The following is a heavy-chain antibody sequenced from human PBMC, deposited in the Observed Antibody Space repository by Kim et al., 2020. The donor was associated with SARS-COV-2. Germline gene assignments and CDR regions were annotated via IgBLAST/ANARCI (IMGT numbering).Heavy chain of an antibody. J-gene: IGHJ4*02. CDR3: ARDYAHVDPNDSSGYYVVTSN. D-gene: IGHD3-22*01. CDR2: IKQDGSEK. CDR1: GFTFSSYW. Sequence: GGSLRLSCAASGFTFSSYWMSWVRQAPGKGLEWVANIKQDGSEKYYLDSVKGRFTISRDNAKNSLYLQMNSLRAEDTSVYYCARDYAHVDPNDSSGYYVVTSNWGQGTLVTVSS. V-gene: IGHV3-7*01.